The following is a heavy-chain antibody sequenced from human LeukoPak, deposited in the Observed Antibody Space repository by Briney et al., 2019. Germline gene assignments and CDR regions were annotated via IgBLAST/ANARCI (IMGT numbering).Heavy chain of an antibody. V-gene: IGHV3-15*07. D-gene: IGHD3-22*01. CDR3: ARGGVVVVIPRWYYGMDV. J-gene: IGHJ6*02. CDR2: IKSKAYGGTT. Sequence: GGSLRLSCAASGFTFSNAWMNWVRQAPGKGLEWVGRIKSKAYGGTTDYAAPVKGRFTISRDDSENTLYLQMNSLRAEDTAVYYCARGGVVVVIPRWYYGMDVWGQGTTVTVSS. CDR1: GFTFSNAW.